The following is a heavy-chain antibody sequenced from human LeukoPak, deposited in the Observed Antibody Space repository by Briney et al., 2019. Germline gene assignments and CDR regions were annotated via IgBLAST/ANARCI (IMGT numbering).Heavy chain of an antibody. V-gene: IGHV3-23*01. J-gene: IGHJ4*02. D-gene: IGHD3-22*01. CDR2: ISGSGGST. CDR3: AKDLLGPMIEYYLDY. CDR1: GFTFSSYA. Sequence: GGSLRLSCAASGFTFSSYAMSWVRQAPGRGLEWVSSISGSGGSTYYADSVKGRFTISRDSSKNTLYLQMNSLRAEDTAIYFCAKDLLGPMIEYYLDYWGQGTLVTVSS.